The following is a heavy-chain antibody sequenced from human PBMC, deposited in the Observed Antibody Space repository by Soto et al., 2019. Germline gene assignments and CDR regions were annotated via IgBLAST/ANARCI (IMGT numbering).Heavy chain of an antibody. V-gene: IGHV1-24*01. CDR3: ATSGLCSSTSCPMASYYYGMDV. J-gene: IGHJ6*02. CDR2: FDPEDGET. CDR1: GYTLTELS. D-gene: IGHD2-2*01. Sequence: GASVKVSCKVSGYTLTELSMHWVRQAPGKGLEWMGGFDPEDGETIYAQKFQGRVTMSEDTSTDTAYMELSSRRSDDTAVYYCATSGLCSSTSCPMASYYYGMDVWGQGTTVTVSS.